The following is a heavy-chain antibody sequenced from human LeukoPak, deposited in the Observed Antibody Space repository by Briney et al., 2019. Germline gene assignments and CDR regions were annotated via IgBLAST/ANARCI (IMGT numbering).Heavy chain of an antibody. J-gene: IGHJ3*02. Sequence: GGSLRLSCAASGFTFSSYFMHGVRQAPGKGLEWVAVIASDGSQTFYVESVKGRFSISRDNSKNTLYLQMNSLRAEDTAVYFCARERQDTIVHSGAFDIWGQGTMVIVSS. CDR2: IASDGSQT. V-gene: IGHV3-30-3*01. CDR1: GFTFSSYF. D-gene: IGHD3-10*01. CDR3: ARERQDTIVHSGAFDI.